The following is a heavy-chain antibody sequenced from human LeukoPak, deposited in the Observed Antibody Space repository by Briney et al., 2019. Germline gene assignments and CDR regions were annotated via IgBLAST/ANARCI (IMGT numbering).Heavy chain of an antibody. CDR1: GGSISGYY. J-gene: IGHJ4*02. Sequence: PSETLSLTCAVYGGSISGYYWSWIRQPPGKGLEWIGEINHSGSTNYNPSLKSRVTISVDTSKNQFSLKLSSVTAADTAVYYCARKTYDSSGYYYYPPPYYFDYWGQGTLVTVSS. CDR3: ARKTYDSSGYYYYPPPYYFDY. CDR2: INHSGST. V-gene: IGHV4-34*01. D-gene: IGHD3-22*01.